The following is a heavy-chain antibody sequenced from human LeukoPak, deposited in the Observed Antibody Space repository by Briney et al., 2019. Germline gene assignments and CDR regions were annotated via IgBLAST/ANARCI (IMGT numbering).Heavy chain of an antibody. Sequence: SETLSLTCTVSGGSISSYYWSWIRQPPGKGLEWIGYIYYSGSTNYNPSLKSRVTISVDTPKHQFSLKLSSVTAADTAVYYCASSVEMATEFDYWGQGTLVTVSS. D-gene: IGHD5-24*01. CDR2: IYYSGST. CDR3: ASSVEMATEFDY. J-gene: IGHJ4*02. V-gene: IGHV4-59*01. CDR1: GGSISSYY.